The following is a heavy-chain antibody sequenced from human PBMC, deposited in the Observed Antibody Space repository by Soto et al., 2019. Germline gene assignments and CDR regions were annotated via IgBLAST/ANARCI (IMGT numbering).Heavy chain of an antibody. CDR3: ARDPERGYWKYPLGDAFDI. CDR1: GFTFSSYG. CDR2: IWYDGSNK. D-gene: IGHD1-1*01. Sequence: QVQLVESGGGVVQPGRSLRLSCAASGFTFSSYGMHWVRQAPGKGLEWVAVIWYDGSNKYYADSVKGRFTISRDNSKNTLYLQMNSLRAEDTAVYYCARDPERGYWKYPLGDAFDIWGQGTMVTVSS. J-gene: IGHJ3*02. V-gene: IGHV3-33*01.